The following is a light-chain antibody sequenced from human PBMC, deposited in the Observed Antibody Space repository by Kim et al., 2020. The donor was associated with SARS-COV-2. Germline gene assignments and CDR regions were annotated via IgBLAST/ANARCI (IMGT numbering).Light chain of an antibody. Sequence: SPGERAPLSCRASQSIGSTLAWYQQNPGQPPRLLIYDASTRATGIPARFSGSGSGTEFALTISSLQSEDFAVYYCQEYNDRPPRYTFGQGTKLEI. CDR1: QSIGST. J-gene: IGKJ2*01. CDR3: QEYNDRPPRYT. V-gene: IGKV3-15*01. CDR2: DAS.